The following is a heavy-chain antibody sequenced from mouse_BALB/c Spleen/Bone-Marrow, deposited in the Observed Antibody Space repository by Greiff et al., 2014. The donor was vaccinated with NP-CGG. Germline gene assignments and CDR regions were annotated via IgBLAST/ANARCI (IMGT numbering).Heavy chain of an antibody. Sequence: QVQLQQSGPELVKPGASVKISCKASGYTFTDYYINWVKQKPGQGLEWIGWIYPGSGNTEYNEKVKGKDTLTVDTYSSKAYMQLSTLTSEDTTIYFYARESLIVSVAATDFDNWGQGTTLTVSS. V-gene: IGHV1-84*02. CDR2: IYPGSGNT. CDR1: GYTFTDYY. J-gene: IGHJ2*01. D-gene: IGHD6-1*01. CDR3: ARESLIVSVAATDFDN.